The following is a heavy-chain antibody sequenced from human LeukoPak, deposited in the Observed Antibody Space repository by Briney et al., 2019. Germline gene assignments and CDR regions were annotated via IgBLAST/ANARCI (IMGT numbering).Heavy chain of an antibody. V-gene: IGHV4-39*01. CDR2: IYYSGST. CDR3: ARLELELNYFDY. CDR1: GGSISSSSYY. Sequence: PSETLSLTCTVSGGSISSSSYYWGWIRQPPGKGLEWIGSIYYSGSTYYNPSLKSRVTISVDTSKNQFSLKLSSVTAADTAVYYCARLELELNYFDYWGQGTLVTVSS. J-gene: IGHJ4*02. D-gene: IGHD1-7*01.